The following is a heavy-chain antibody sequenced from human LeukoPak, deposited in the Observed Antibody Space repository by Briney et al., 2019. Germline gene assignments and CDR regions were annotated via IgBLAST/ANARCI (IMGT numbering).Heavy chain of an antibody. CDR1: GFTFSSYS. Sequence: GGSLRLSCAASGFTFSSYSMNWVRQAPGKGLEWVSSISSSSSYIYYADSVKGRFTISRDNAKNSLYLQMNSLGAEDTAVYYCARSIAVAGTTPAYWGQGTLVTVSS. J-gene: IGHJ4*02. CDR3: ARSIAVAGTTPAY. D-gene: IGHD6-19*01. V-gene: IGHV3-21*01. CDR2: ISSSSSYI.